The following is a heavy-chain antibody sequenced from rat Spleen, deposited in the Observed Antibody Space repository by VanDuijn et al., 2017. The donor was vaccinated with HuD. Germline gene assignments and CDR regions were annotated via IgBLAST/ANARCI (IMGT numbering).Heavy chain of an antibody. CDR3: TGGGVTWYLDF. J-gene: IGHJ1*01. CDR2: ILRTGENT. CDR1: GFIFNNYW. Sequence: EVQLVESGGGLVQPGRSLKLSCVASGFIFNNYWLTWIRKAPGKGLEWVASILRTGENTYYSDSVKGRFTISRDNAKSTLYLPMNRLRSEESVTYYCTGGGVTWYLDFWGPGTMVTVSS. D-gene: IGHD4-5*01. V-gene: IGHV5-31*01.